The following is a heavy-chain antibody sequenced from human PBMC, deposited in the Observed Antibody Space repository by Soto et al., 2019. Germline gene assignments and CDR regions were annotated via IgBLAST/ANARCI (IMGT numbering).Heavy chain of an antibody. CDR1: GGSFSGYY. CDR2: INHSGST. V-gene: IGHV4-34*01. CDR3: ARKVGPEYFQH. J-gene: IGHJ1*01. Sequence: PSXTLSLTCAVYGGSFSGYYWSWIRQPPGKGLEWIGEINHSGSTNYNPSLKSRVTISVDTSKNQFSLKLSSVTAADTAVYYCARKVGPEYFQHWGQGTLVTVSS.